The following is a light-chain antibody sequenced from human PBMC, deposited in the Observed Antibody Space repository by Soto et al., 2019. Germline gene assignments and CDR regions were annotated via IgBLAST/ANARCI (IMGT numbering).Light chain of an antibody. J-gene: IGKJ1*01. CDR3: QHYNNWPPWA. Sequence: EIVMTQSPASLSVSPGGRATLSCRASQSITNNLAWYHQKRGHAPRLLIYGASARATGIPARFSGSGSETEFSLTISSLQSEASAVYYCQHYNNWPPWAFGQGTKVDIK. V-gene: IGKV3-15*01. CDR1: QSITNN. CDR2: GAS.